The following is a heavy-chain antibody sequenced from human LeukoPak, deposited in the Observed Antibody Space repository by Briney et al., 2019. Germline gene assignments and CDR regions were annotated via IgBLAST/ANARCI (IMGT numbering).Heavy chain of an antibody. V-gene: IGHV4-30-4*01. CDR3: ARDERVYYDSSGYYYPWYFDL. CDR1: GGSISSGDYY. J-gene: IGHJ2*01. Sequence: SETLSLTCTVSGGSISSGDYYWSWIRQPPGKGLEWIGYIYYSGSTYYNPSLKSRVTISVDTSKNQFSLKLSSVTAADTAVYYCARDERVYYDSSGYYYPWYFDLWGRAPWSLSPQ. CDR2: IYYSGST. D-gene: IGHD3-22*01.